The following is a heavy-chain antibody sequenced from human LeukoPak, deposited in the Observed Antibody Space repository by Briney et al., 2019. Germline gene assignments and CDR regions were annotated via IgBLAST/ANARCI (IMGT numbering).Heavy chain of an antibody. CDR2: ISDSGGGT. V-gene: IGHV3-23*01. CDR3: ARVDYGVNSYDFDY. J-gene: IGHJ4*02. CDR1: GVTLSSYA. Sequence: GGSLRLSCVASGVTLSSYAMSWVRQAPGKGLEWVSTISDSGGGTYYADSVKGRFTISRDNSKDTLFLRMNSLRAEDTAVYYCARVDYGVNSYDFDYWGQGTLVTVSS. D-gene: IGHD4-23*01.